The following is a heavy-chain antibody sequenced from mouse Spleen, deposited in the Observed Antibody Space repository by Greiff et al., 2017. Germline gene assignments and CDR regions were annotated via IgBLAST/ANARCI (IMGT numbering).Heavy chain of an antibody. D-gene: IGHD4-1*01. CDR2: IHPSDSET. CDR3: ARAANWDEGFAY. CDR1: GYSFTSYW. J-gene: IGHJ3*01. V-gene: IGHV1S126*01. Sequence: QVHVKQSGPELVKPGASVKISCKASGYSFTSYWMNWVKQRPGQGLEWIGMIHPSDSETRLNQKFKDKATLTVDKSSSTAYMQLSSPTSEDSAVYYCARAANWDEGFAYWGQGTLVTVSA.